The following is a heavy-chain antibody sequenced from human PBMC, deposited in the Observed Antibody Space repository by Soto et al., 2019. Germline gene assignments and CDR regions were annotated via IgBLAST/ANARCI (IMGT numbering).Heavy chain of an antibody. D-gene: IGHD3-22*01. V-gene: IGHV1-69*06. J-gene: IGHJ2*01. CDR1: EDTFRNYA. Sequence: QVELVQAGAEVKKPGSSVKVSCQASEDTFRNYAISLVRQAPGQGLEWMGGIIPIFGTANYAQKVQGRVTIPADTSTNTVYLELSSLRSEETAVYYFASTEYDGGAYYCWFLGLWGSGTLATAS. CDR2: IIPIFGTA. CDR3: ASTEYDGGAYYCWFLGL.